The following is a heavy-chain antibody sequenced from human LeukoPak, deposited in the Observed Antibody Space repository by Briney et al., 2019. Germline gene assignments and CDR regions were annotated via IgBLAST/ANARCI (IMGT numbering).Heavy chain of an antibody. Sequence: PSETLSLTCTVSGYSISSGYYWGWIRQPPGKGLEWIGAIYHSGTTYYNPSLKSRVTISVDTSKNQFSLKLSSVTAADTAMYYCARDGAIYCSTTSCYNYWGQGTLVTVSS. CDR1: GYSISSGYY. J-gene: IGHJ4*02. CDR3: ARDGAIYCSTTSCYNY. V-gene: IGHV4-38-2*02. CDR2: IYHSGTT. D-gene: IGHD2-2*02.